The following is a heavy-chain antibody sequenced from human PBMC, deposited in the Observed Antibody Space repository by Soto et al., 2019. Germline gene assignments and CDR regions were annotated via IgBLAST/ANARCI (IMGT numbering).Heavy chain of an antibody. Sequence: GGSLRLSCAASGFTFSSYSMNWVRQAPGKGLEWVSSISSSSSYIYYADSVKGRFTISRDNAKNSLYLQMNSLRAEDTAVYYCARDSEGYCSSTSCPTPLDYWGQGTLVTVSS. J-gene: IGHJ4*02. CDR2: ISSSSSYI. CDR1: GFTFSSYS. D-gene: IGHD2-2*01. V-gene: IGHV3-21*01. CDR3: ARDSEGYCSSTSCPTPLDY.